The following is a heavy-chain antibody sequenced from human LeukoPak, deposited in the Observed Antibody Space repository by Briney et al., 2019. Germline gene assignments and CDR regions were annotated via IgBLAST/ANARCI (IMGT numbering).Heavy chain of an antibody. CDR1: GYTFTSYD. CDR2: MNPNSGNT. D-gene: IGHD3-3*01. Sequence: ASVKVSCKASGYTFTSYDINWVRHATGQGLEWMGWMNPNSGNTGYAQKFQGRVTMTRNTSISTAYMELSSLRSEDTAVYYCARKYYDFWSGYYPDYYGMDVWGQGTTVTASS. J-gene: IGHJ6*02. V-gene: IGHV1-8*01. CDR3: ARKYYDFWSGYYPDYYGMDV.